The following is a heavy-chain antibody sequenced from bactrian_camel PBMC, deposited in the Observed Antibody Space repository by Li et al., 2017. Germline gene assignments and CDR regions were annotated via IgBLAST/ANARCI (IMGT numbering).Heavy chain of an antibody. CDR1: GFTFSSEW. V-gene: IGHV3S1*01. D-gene: IGHD2*01. Sequence: HVQLVESGGGLVQPGGSLRLSCAASGFTFSSEWMYWVRQAPGKGLEWVSSISGGASGTYYADSVKGRFTISKDLGDNTLYLQMNDLKTEDTAVYTCAIEKPQPSGYCYGGDFAYFGPGTQVTVS. CDR2: ISGGASGT. J-gene: IGHJ4*01.